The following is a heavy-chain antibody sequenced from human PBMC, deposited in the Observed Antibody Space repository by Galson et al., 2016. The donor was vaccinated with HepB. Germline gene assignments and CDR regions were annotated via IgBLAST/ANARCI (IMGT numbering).Heavy chain of an antibody. Sequence: SVKVSCKASGYSFTNFDIIWVRQATGQGLEWMGLMNSNSDDTVYAEKFQGRVTMTRNTSMGTAYLELSSLRSDDTAVYYCARGVGRFLEWFPLDSWGQGTPVIVSS. CDR1: GYSFTNFD. J-gene: IGHJ4*02. CDR2: MNSNSDDT. V-gene: IGHV1-8*02. D-gene: IGHD3-3*01. CDR3: ARGVGRFLEWFPLDS.